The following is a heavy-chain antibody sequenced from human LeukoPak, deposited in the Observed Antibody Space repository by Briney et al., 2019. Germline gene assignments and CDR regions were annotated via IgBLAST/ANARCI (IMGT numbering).Heavy chain of an antibody. J-gene: IGHJ4*02. CDR3: AKDSWDYCSGGSCYSPLSDY. V-gene: IGHV3-23*01. CDR1: GFTFRSYA. D-gene: IGHD2-15*01. Sequence: GGSLRLSCAASGFTFRSYAMSWVRQAPGKGLEWVSTIDTGGRTTYYADSVKGRFTISRDNYKNMVDLQMNNLRPEDTTVYYCAKDSWDYCSGGSCYSPLSDYWGQGTLVTVSS. CDR2: IDTGGRTT.